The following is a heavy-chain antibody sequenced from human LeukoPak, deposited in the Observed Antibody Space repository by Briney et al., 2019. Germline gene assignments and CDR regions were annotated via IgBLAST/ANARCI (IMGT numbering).Heavy chain of an antibody. CDR1: GGSFSSVSNY. CDR3: ARRGDIVVVPDAFDI. J-gene: IGHJ3*02. D-gene: IGHD2-2*01. V-gene: IGHV4-39*01. CDR2: IYYNGST. Sequence: SETLPLPGPVSGGSFSSVSNYWAGFPRPPGKGLGGMGSIYYNGSTYYNPSLKSRVTISVDTSKNQFSLKLSSVTAADTAVYYCARRGDIVVVPDAFDIWGQGTMVTVSS.